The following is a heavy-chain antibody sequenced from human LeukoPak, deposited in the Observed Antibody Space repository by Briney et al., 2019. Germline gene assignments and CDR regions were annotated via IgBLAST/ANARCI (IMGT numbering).Heavy chain of an antibody. J-gene: IGHJ5*02. CDR2: MSTSDSPI. Sequence: GGSLRLSCAASGFTFSDYYMSWIRQAPGKGLEWVSYMSTSDSPIYYTDSVKGRFTISRDNAKNSLSLQMNSLRAEDTAVYYCARPLMYYYGSETYFWFDPWGQGTLVTVSS. V-gene: IGHV3-11*04. CDR3: ARPLMYYYGSETYFWFDP. D-gene: IGHD3-10*01. CDR1: GFTFSDYY.